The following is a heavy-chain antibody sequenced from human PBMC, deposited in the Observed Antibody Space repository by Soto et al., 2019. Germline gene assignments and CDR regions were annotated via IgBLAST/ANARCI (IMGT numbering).Heavy chain of an antibody. CDR2: INPNSGGT. CDR1: GYTFTGYY. V-gene: IGHV1-2*04. J-gene: IGHJ6*03. CDR3: ARGGKIEYPYYYYMDV. Sequence: ASVKVSCKASGYTFTGYYMHWVRQAPGQGLEWMGWINPNSGGTNYAQKFQGWVTMTRDTSISTAYMELCRLRSDDTAVYYCARGGKIEYPYYYYMDVWGKGTTVTVSS. D-gene: IGHD3-16*01.